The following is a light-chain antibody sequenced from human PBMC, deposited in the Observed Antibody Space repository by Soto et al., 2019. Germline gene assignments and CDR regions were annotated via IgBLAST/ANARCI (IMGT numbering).Light chain of an antibody. CDR2: KES. V-gene: IGKV1-5*03. CDR3: QQYEAFPLT. CDR1: QSISGW. J-gene: IGKJ4*01. Sequence: DIQMTQSPATLSASVGDRVTIGCRASQSISGWLAWYQQKPGKAPKLLIYKESILESGVASRFSGSGSATEFTLTVNSLEHEDFASSFCQQYEAFPLTFGGGTKV.